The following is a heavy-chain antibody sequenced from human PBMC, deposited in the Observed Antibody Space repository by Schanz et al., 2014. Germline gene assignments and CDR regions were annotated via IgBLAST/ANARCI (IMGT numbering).Heavy chain of an antibody. J-gene: IGHJ6*02. CDR3: ARAQGVIRLYYGVDV. D-gene: IGHD3-10*01. CDR2: IYSSGST. V-gene: IGHV3-53*04. CDR1: GFTVSNSY. Sequence: EVQLLESGGGLVQPGGSLRLSCAASGFTVSNSYIHWVRQAPGKGLEWVSTIYSSGSTYYADSVRGRFTISRDNSMNTMYLQMNSLRSDDAAVYFCARAQGVIRLYYGVDVWGQGTTVTVSS.